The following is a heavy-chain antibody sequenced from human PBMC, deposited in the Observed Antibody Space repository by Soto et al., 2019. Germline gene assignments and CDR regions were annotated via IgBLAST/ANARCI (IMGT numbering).Heavy chain of an antibody. J-gene: IGHJ3*01. CDR2: TYYRSKWYD. V-gene: IGHV6-1*01. D-gene: IGHD6-19*01. CDR3: AREVAGTGTFDL. Sequence: PSQTLSLTCVISGDSVSSNSAAWNWIRQSPSRGLEWLGRTYYRSKWYDDYAVSVKSRITINPDTSKKQYSLHLNSVTPEVAAVYYCAREVAGTGTFDLWGPGTMVTVSS. CDR1: GDSVSSNSAA.